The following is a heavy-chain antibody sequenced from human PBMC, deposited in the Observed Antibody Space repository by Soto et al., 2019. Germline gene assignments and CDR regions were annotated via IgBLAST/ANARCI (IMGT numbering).Heavy chain of an antibody. CDR3: ARAITGTLHPRHFDY. D-gene: IGHD1-20*01. CDR2: IYPGDSDT. Sequence: EVQLVQSGAEVKKPGESLIISCKGSGYSFSNYWIGWVRQMPGKGLEWMGIIYPGDSDTRYSPSFQGQVTLSADTSISNAYLQWSSLQAADTAIYYCARAITGTLHPRHFDYWAQGTLVTLSS. J-gene: IGHJ4*02. V-gene: IGHV5-51*03. CDR1: GYSFSNYW.